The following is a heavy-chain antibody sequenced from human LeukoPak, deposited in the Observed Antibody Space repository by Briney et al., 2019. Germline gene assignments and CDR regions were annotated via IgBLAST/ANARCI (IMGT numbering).Heavy chain of an antibody. Sequence: SETLSLTCTVSGGPISDYYRGWIRQPPGKGLEWIGYFYNSGSSTYNPSLKSRVTISVDTSKEQFSLKVNSVTAADTAVYYCTRGAGWLIDYWGQGILVTVSS. V-gene: IGHV4-59*01. D-gene: IGHD3-16*01. CDR1: GGPISDYY. J-gene: IGHJ4*02. CDR3: TRGAGWLIDY. CDR2: FYNSGSS.